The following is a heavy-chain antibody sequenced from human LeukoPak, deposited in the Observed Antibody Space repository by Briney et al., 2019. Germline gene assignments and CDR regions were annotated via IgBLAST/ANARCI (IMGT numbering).Heavy chain of an antibody. CDR2: IRYDGTEK. Sequence: GGSLRLSCAASGFTFSNYGMHWVRQAPGKGLEWVAFIRYDGTEKFYGDSVKGRFTISRDNSKNTLYLQVNSLRPEDAAVYYCXXVSIAARPHWFGPWGQGTLVTVSS. CDR1: GFTFSNYG. CDR3: XXVSIAARPHWFGP. D-gene: IGHD6-6*01. J-gene: IGHJ5*02. V-gene: IGHV3-30*02.